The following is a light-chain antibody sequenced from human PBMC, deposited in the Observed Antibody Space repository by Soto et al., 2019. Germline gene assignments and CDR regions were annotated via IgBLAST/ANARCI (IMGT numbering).Light chain of an antibody. V-gene: IGKV3-20*01. CDR1: QSVNSNY. CDR3: QQYRTSPPT. Sequence: EIVLTQSPGTLSLSPGERATLSCRASQSVNSNYLAWYQQKPGQVPRPLIYVASIRAAGVPDRLNASGSGTDLTLTISSLQTEDYAVYYFQQYRTSPPTFAQRPKLEI. J-gene: IGKJ2*01. CDR2: VAS.